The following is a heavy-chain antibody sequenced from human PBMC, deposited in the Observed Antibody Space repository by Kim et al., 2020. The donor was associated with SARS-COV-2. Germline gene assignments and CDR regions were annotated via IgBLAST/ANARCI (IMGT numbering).Heavy chain of an antibody. J-gene: IGHJ4*02. CDR3: ARGKGNILLWFGEFNFDY. CDR1: GGSISSSSYY. D-gene: IGHD3-10*01. Sequence: SETLSLTCTVSGGSISSSSYYWGWIRQPPGKGLEWIGSIYYSGSTYYNPSLKSRVTISVDTSKNQFSLKLSSVTAADTAVYYCARGKGNILLWFGEFNFDYWGQGTLVTVSS. CDR2: IYYSGST. V-gene: IGHV4-39*01.